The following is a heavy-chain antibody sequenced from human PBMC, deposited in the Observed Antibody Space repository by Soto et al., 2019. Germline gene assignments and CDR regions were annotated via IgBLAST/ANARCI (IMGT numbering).Heavy chain of an antibody. J-gene: IGHJ4*02. CDR3: GRESVVRATHHFDF. V-gene: IGHV1-2*02. D-gene: IGHD2-15*01. CDR2: INSNSGVT. CDR1: GYTFTGNY. Sequence: ASVKVSWKASGYTFTGNYLHWVRQAPGQGLEWMGSINSNSGVTDYAQKFQGRVTMTRDTSISTAYMELSRLTSDDTAVYYCGRESVVRATHHFDFSGQGT.